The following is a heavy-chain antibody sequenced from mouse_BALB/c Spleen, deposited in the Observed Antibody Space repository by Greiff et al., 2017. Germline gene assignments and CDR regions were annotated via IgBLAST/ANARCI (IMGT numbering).Heavy chain of an antibody. Sequence: VQLQQSGAELVRPGVSVKLSCTGSGYTFTDYAMHWVKQSHAKSLEWIGVISTYYGDASYNQKFKGKATMTVDKSSSTAYMVLARLTSEDSAIYCCAKLTAVGDYWGQGTTLTVSS. CDR1: GYTFTDYA. V-gene: IGHV1S137*01. CDR2: ISTYYGDA. D-gene: IGHD1-1*01. CDR3: AKLTAVGDY. J-gene: IGHJ2*01.